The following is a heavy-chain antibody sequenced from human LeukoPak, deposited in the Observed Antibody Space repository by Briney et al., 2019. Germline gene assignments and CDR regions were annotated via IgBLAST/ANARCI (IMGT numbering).Heavy chain of an antibody. Sequence: ASVEVSCKASGYTFTGYYMHWVRQAPGQGLEWMGWINPNSGGTNYAQKFQGRVTMTRDTSISTAYMELSRLRSDDTAVYYCARSRYNWNANWFDPWGQGSLVSVSS. D-gene: IGHD1-1*01. CDR2: INPNSGGT. V-gene: IGHV1-2*02. CDR3: ARSRYNWNANWFDP. J-gene: IGHJ5*02. CDR1: GYTFTGYY.